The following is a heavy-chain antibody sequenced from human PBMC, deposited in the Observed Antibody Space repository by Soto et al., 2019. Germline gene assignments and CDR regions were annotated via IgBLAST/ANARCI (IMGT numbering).Heavy chain of an antibody. CDR2: INGGGGGT. CDR1: GFTFNNYV. D-gene: IGHD3-10*01. CDR3: AKGRRAGGGDY. J-gene: IGHJ4*02. V-gene: IGHV3-23*01. Sequence: EVQILESGGGLVQPGGSLRLSCAASGFTFNNYVMTWFRQAPGRGLEWVSSINGGGGGTYYADSVKGRFTISRDNSMDTLSPQMNSLRAEDTAVNYCAKGRRAGGGDYGGQGTLVTVSS.